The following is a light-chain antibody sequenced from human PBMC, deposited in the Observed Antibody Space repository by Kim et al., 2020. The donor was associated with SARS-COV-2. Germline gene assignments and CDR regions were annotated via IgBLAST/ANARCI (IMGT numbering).Light chain of an antibody. CDR3: QQYGSSPPLT. CDR1: QSVSSSY. Sequence: PRERSTLSCSASQSVSSSYLSWYQQKPGQAPRLLIYGASNRATGIPDKFSGSGSGTDFTLTISRLEPEDSAVYYCQQYGSSPPLTFGGGTKVDIK. V-gene: IGKV3-20*01. CDR2: GAS. J-gene: IGKJ4*01.